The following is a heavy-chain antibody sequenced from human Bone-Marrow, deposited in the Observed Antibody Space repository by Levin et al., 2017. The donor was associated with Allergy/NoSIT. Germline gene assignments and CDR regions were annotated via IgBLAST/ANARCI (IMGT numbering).Heavy chain of an antibody. D-gene: IGHD2-15*01. CDR1: GFTFSSYE. CDR3: ARGGYCSGGSCPSEGYYYYDYGMDV. Sequence: GGSLRLSCAASGFTFSSYEMNWVRQAPGKGLEWVSYISSSGSTIYYADSVKGRFTISRDNAKNSLYLQMNSLRAEDTAVYYCARGGYCSGGSCPSEGYYYYDYGMDVWGQGTTVTVSS. CDR2: ISSSGSTI. V-gene: IGHV3-48*03. J-gene: IGHJ6*02.